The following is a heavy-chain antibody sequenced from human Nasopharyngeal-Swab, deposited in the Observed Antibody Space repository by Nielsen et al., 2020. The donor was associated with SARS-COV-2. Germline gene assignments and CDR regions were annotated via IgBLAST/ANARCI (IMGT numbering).Heavy chain of an antibody. Sequence: GESLKISCAASGFTFSSYDMHWVRQATGKGLEWVSAIGTAGDTYYPGSVKGRFTISRENAKNSLYLQMNSLRAGDTAVYYCARGGSTGYYYGMDVWGQGTTVTVSS. CDR3: ARGGSTGYYYGMDV. V-gene: IGHV3-13*04. CDR2: IGTAGDT. J-gene: IGHJ6*02. D-gene: IGHD1-1*01. CDR1: GFTFSSYD.